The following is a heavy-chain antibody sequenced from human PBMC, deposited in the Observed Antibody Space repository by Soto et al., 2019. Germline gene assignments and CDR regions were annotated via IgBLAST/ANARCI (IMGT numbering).Heavy chain of an antibody. V-gene: IGHV3-7*01. J-gene: IGHJ4*02. CDR1: GFTFSAYW. CDR3: ARDKRANGYFEY. D-gene: IGHD6-25*01. Sequence: GGSLRLSCAASGFTFSAYWMSWVRQAPGKGLEWVANIKQAGSEKYYVDSVNGRFIISRDDAKNSLFLQVNSLRVEDTAVYYCARDKRANGYFEYWGQRTLVTVSS. CDR2: IKQAGSEK.